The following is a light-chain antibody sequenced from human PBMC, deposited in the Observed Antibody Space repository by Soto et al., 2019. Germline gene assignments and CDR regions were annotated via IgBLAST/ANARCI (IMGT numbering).Light chain of an antibody. Sequence: QSVLTQTPSASGTPGQRVTISCSGSSSNIGSNYVYWYQQPPGTAPKLLIHRDNQRPSVVPARFSGYKSGTSASLAISGLRSEDEADYYCAAWDDSLSGLVFGGGTKLTVL. V-gene: IGLV1-47*01. CDR2: RDN. J-gene: IGLJ3*02. CDR1: SSNIGSNY. CDR3: AAWDDSLSGLV.